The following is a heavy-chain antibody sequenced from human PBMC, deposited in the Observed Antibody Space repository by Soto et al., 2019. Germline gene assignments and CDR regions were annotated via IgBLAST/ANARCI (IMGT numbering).Heavy chain of an antibody. J-gene: IGHJ4*02. V-gene: IGHV3-74*01. CDR1: GFTFSGSW. D-gene: IGHD3-10*01. Sequence: EVQLVESGGGLVQPGGSLRLSCAASGFTFSGSWMHWVRQAPGKGLVWVSRINGDGSGTSYADFVKGRFTISRDDAKYTLFIQMTGLRAEDTAVYLCARGIFGSGTANDYWGQGTMVTVSA. CDR2: INGDGSGT. CDR3: ARGIFGSGTANDY.